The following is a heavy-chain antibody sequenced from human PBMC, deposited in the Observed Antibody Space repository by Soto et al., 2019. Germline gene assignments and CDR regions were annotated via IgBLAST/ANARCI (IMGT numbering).Heavy chain of an antibody. CDR2: IRSKAYGGTT. V-gene: IGHV3-49*03. Sequence: GGSLRLSCTASGFTFGDYAMSWFRQAPGKGLEWVGFIRSKAYGGTTEYAASVKGRFTISRDDSKSNAYLQMNSLKTEDTAVYYCTRAGSGSYYYFDYWGQGTLVTVSS. CDR1: GFTFGDYA. CDR3: TRAGSGSYYYFDY. D-gene: IGHD3-10*01. J-gene: IGHJ4*02.